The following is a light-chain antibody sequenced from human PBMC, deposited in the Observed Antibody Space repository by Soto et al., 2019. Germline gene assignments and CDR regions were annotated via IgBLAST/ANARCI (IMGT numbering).Light chain of an antibody. J-gene: IGLJ7*01. CDR3: CSFAGTYTYYV. Sequence: QSALTQPRSVSGSPGQSVTISCTGTNSDVGGYNYVSWFQQHPGKAPKLMISDVSERPSGVPDRFSGSKSGNTASLTISGLQAEDEADYYCCSFAGTYTYYVFGSGTQLTVL. CDR2: DVS. V-gene: IGLV2-11*01. CDR1: NSDVGGYNY.